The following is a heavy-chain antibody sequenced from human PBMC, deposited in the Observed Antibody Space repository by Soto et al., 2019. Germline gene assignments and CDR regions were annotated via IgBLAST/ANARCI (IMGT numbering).Heavy chain of an antibody. J-gene: IGHJ2*01. CDR2: ISNSNSAI. V-gene: IGHV3-48*01. D-gene: IGHD5-12*01. CDR3: ARGLGMATIHRYFDL. CDR1: GFSFSSHA. Sequence: GGSLRLSCAVSGFSFSSHAMSWVRQAPGKGLEWISYISNSNSAIYYADSVKGRFTISRDNAENSLYLQMNSLRVEDTAVYYCARGLGMATIHRYFDLCGRGTLVTVSS.